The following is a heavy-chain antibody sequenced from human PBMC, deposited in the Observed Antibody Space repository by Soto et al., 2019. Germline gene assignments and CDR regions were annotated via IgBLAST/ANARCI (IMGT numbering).Heavy chain of an antibody. J-gene: IGHJ6*02. CDR2: ISYDGSNK. CDR3: AKSGYSRTFYYYYGMDV. V-gene: IGHV3-30*18. Sequence: GXSLRLSCAASGFTFSTYGIHWVDQAPGKGLEWVAVISYDGSNKYYAESVKGRFTISRDNSKNKLYLQMNSLRAEDKAVYYCAKSGYSRTFYYYYGMDVWGQGTTVTVSS. CDR1: GFTFSTYG. D-gene: IGHD6-13*01.